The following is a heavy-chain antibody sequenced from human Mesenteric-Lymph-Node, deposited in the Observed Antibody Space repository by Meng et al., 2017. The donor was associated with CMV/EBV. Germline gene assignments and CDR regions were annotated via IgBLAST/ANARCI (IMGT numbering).Heavy chain of an antibody. Sequence: ASVKVSCKASGYTFTGYYMHWVRRAPGQGLEWMGIINPRGGSTRYAQKFQGRVTMTRDTSTSTVYMELSSLTSEDTAVYYCARDPEPTGTLNGEGTYYYYYGMDVWGEGTTVTVSS. CDR2: INPRGGST. D-gene: IGHD1-7*01. CDR3: ARDPEPTGTLNGEGTYYYYYGMDV. CDR1: GYTFTGYY. J-gene: IGHJ6*04. V-gene: IGHV1-46*01.